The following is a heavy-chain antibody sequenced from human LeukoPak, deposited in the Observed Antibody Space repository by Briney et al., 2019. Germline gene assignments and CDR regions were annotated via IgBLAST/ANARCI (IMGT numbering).Heavy chain of an antibody. CDR3: AKRALDFWSGYEDY. CDR1: GFTFSSYA. D-gene: IGHD3-3*01. V-gene: IGHV3-23*01. Sequence: PGGSLRLSCAASGFTFSSYAMSWVRQAPGKGLEWVSAISGSGGSTYYADSVKGRFTISRDNPKNTLYLQMNSLRAEDTAVYYCAKRALDFWSGYEDYWGQGTLVTVSS. CDR2: ISGSGGST. J-gene: IGHJ4*02.